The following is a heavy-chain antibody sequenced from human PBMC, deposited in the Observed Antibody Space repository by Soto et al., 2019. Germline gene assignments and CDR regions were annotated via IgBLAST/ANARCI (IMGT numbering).Heavy chain of an antibody. V-gene: IGHV1-69*02. D-gene: IGHD2-15*01. Sequence: QVQLVQSGAEVKKPGSSVKVSCKASGGTFSSYTISWVRQAPGQGLEWMGRIIPILGIANYAQKFQGRITITADKCTSTAYMELSSLRAEDTAVYYCAIGPLSVSGGSCYWCWGQGTLVTVSS. CDR1: GGTFSSYT. CDR3: AIGPLSVSGGSCYWC. J-gene: IGHJ4*02. CDR2: IIPILGIA.